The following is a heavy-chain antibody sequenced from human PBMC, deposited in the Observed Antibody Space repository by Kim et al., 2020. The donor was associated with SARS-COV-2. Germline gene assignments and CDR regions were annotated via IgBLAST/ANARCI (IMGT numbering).Heavy chain of an antibody. CDR3: ARLVIWYDAFDI. Sequence: CSTPSLKSRVTLSVDTYKNQFSLKLSSVTAADTAVYYCARLVIWYDAFDIWGQGTMVTVSS. J-gene: IGHJ3*02. D-gene: IGHD3-22*01. V-gene: IGHV4-39*01.